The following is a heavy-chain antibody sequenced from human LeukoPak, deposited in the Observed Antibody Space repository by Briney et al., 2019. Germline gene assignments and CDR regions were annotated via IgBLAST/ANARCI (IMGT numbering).Heavy chain of an antibody. Sequence: PGGSLRLSCGASGFTFDDYAMHWVRQAPGKGLEWVSGISWNSGSIGYADSVKGRFTISRDNARDSLYLQMNSLRAEDAALYYCAKAVNYYGSGRYDTPYYFDYWGQGTLVTVSS. V-gene: IGHV3-9*01. D-gene: IGHD3-10*01. CDR3: AKAVNYYGSGRYDTPYYFDY. CDR1: GFTFDDYA. J-gene: IGHJ4*02. CDR2: ISWNSGSI.